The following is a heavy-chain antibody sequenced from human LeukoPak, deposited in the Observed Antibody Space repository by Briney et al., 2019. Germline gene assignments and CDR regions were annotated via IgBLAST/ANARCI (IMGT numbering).Heavy chain of an antibody. CDR1: KFTFSHYG. V-gene: IGHV3-30*18. CDR3: VKECYSRWFGAYFDF. J-gene: IGHJ4*02. D-gene: IGHD3-3*01. CDR2: ILSDGGIK. Sequence: GGSLTLSCTASKFTFSHYGMLWVRQPPGKGLEWVAFILSDGGIKVYADSVEGRFPLSRDNSIHIVDLQMNSLRAGDAGVYYCVKECYSRWFGAYFDFGAEGPRVTVS.